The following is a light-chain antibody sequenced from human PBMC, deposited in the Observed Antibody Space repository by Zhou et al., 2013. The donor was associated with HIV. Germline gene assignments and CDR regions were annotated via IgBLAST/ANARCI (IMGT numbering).Light chain of an antibody. V-gene: IGKV3D-20*01. CDR1: QSVSISY. Sequence: EIVLTQSPGTLSLSPGERATLSCRASQSVSISYLAWYQQKPGLAPRLLIYDASTRATGIPDRFSGSGSGTDFTLTISRLEPEDFAVYYCQQYGSSPITFGQGTRLEIK. CDR2: DAS. J-gene: IGKJ5*01. CDR3: QQYGSSPIT.